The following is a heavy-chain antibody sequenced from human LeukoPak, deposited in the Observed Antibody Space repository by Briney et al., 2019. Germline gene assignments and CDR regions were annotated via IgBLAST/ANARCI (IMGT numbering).Heavy chain of an antibody. CDR3: ARDYHYVPDF. CDR1: GYTFTRYG. CDR2: IDASNGNT. J-gene: IGHJ4*02. D-gene: IGHD3-16*01. V-gene: IGHV1-18*01. Sequence: ASVKVSCKASGYTFTRYGISWFRQAPGQGLEWVGWIDASNGNTNYAQKFQGGVTITTDTSTTTAYMEVRSLRFDDTAVYYCARDYHYVPDFWGQGTLVTVSS.